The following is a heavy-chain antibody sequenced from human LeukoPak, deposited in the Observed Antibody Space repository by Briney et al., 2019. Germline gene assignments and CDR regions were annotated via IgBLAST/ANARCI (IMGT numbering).Heavy chain of an antibody. CDR1: GFTFSSYG. CDR2: ISYDGSNK. D-gene: IGHD3-22*01. J-gene: IGHJ4*02. CDR3: AKEAYYYDSSGHFYY. Sequence: PGGSLRLSCAASGFTFSSYGMHWVRQAPGKGLEWVAVISYDGSNKYYADSVKGRFTISRDNSKNTLYLQMNSLRAEDTAVYYCAKEAYYYDSSGHFYYWGQGTLVTVSS. V-gene: IGHV3-30*18.